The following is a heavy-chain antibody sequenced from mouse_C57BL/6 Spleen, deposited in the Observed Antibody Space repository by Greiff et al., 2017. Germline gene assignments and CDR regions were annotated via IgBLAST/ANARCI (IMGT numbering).Heavy chain of an antibody. D-gene: IGHD2-10*02. CDR2: IDPSVSYT. Sequence: QVQLQQPGAELVKPGASVKLSCKASGYTFTSYWMQWVKQRPGQGLEWIGEIDPSVSYTNYNQKFKGKAKLTVDTSSSTAYMQLSSLTSEDSAVYYCARRYGNYEAMDYWGQGTSVTVSS. V-gene: IGHV1-50*01. CDR1: GYTFTSYW. J-gene: IGHJ4*01. CDR3: ARRYGNYEAMDY.